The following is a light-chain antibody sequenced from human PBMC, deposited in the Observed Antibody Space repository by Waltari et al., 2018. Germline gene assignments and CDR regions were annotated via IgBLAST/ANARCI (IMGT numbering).Light chain of an antibody. CDR3: QTWGFGIEV. CDR2: VNSDGSH. V-gene: IGLV4-69*01. J-gene: IGLJ3*02. Sequence: HLVLTQPPSASASLGASVKLTCTLSSGHSDYAIAWHQQQTRKGPRYLMRVNSDGSHKKGDGIPDRFSGSSSGAERFLTISSLQSEDEADYFCQTWGFGIEVFGGGTKLTVL. CDR1: SGHSDYA.